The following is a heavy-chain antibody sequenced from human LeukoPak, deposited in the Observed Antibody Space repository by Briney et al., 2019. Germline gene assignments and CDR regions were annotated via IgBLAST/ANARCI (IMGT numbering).Heavy chain of an antibody. J-gene: IGHJ6*04. V-gene: IGHV4-61*10. Sequence: SQTLSLTCTVSSGSISSGNYYWSWIRQPAGKGLEWIGYIYYSGSTNYNPSLKSRVTISVDTSKNQFSLKLSSVTAADTAVYYCARDLRAAAGNFYYYYYYGMDVWGKGTTVTVSS. CDR2: IYYSGST. D-gene: IGHD6-13*01. CDR1: SGSISSGNYY. CDR3: ARDLRAAAGNFYYYYYYGMDV.